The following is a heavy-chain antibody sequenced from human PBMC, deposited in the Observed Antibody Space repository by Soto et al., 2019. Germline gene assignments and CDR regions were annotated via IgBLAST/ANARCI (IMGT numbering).Heavy chain of an antibody. D-gene: IGHD3-3*01. CDR2: IKSKTDGGTT. CDR1: GFTLSNAW. J-gene: IGHJ5*02. V-gene: IGHV3-15*01. CDR3: TTYYDFWSGYYYNWFDP. Sequence: EVQLVESGGGLVKPGGSLRLSCAASGFTLSNAWMSWVRQAPGKGLEWVGRIKSKTDGGTTDYAAPVKGRFTISRDDSKNTLYLQMNSLKTEDTAVYYCTTYYDFWSGYYYNWFDPWGQGTLVTVSS.